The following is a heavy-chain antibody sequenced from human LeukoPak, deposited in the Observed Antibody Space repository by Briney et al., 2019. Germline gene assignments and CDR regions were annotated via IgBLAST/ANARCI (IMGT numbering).Heavy chain of an antibody. CDR2: ISVSGGST. CDR1: GFTLSSYA. D-gene: IGHD1-7*01. Sequence: PGGSLRLSCAASGFTLSSYAMMWVRQAPGKGLEWVSTISVSGGSTYYADSVKGRFTISRDTSKNTLYLQMNSLRGEDTAVYYCARAENWNYVYWGQGTLVTVSS. V-gene: IGHV3-23*01. J-gene: IGHJ1*01. CDR3: ARAENWNYVY.